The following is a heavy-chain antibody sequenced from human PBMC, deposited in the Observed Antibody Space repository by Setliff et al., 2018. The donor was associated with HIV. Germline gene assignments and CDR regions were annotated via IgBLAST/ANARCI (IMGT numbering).Heavy chain of an antibody. Sequence: PSETLSLTCTVSGGSISSHYWIWIRQPPGKGLEWIGYIHYSGATNYNPSLKSRVTISLDTSRTQFSLRLSSVTAADTAVYYCARDQRYCTNALCPEALDVWGKGTTVTVSS. CDR3: ARDQRYCTNALCPEALDV. CDR1: GGSISSHY. D-gene: IGHD2-8*01. CDR2: IHYSGAT. V-gene: IGHV4-59*11. J-gene: IGHJ6*04.